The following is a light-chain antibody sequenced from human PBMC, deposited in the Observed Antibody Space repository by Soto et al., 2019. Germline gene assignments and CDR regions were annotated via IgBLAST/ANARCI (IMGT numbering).Light chain of an antibody. CDR1: SSDVGGYKY. V-gene: IGLV2-14*01. J-gene: IGLJ1*01. CDR2: EVS. CDR3: SSYTSSSTYV. Sequence: QSVLTQPASVSGSPGQSITISCTGTSSDVGGYKYVSWIQQHPGKAPKLMIYEVSNRPSGVSNRFSDSKSDNTASLTISGLQAEDEADYYCSSYTSSSTYVFGTGTKVTVL.